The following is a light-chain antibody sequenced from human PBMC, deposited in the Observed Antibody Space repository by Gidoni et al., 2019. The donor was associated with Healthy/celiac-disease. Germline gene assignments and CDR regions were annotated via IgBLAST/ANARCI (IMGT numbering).Light chain of an antibody. V-gene: IGKV1-33*01. Sequence: IPITHSPSSLSASVGDRVTITYQASQDISNYLNWYQQKPGKAPKLLIYDASNLETGVPSRFSGSGSGTDFTFTISSLQPEDIATYYCQQYDNLPLTFGGGTKVEIK. CDR1: QDISNY. CDR3: QQYDNLPLT. CDR2: DAS. J-gene: IGKJ4*01.